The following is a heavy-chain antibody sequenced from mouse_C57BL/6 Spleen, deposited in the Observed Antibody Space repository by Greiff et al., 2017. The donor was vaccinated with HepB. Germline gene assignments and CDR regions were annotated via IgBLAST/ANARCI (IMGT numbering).Heavy chain of an antibody. V-gene: IGHV1-82*01. D-gene: IGHD2-5*01. CDR3: AFYSNYLPWFAY. CDR1: GYAFSSSW. Sequence: VKLVESGPELVKPGASVKISCKASGYAFSSSWMNWVKQRPGKGLEWIGRIYPGDGDTNYNGKFKGKATLTADKSSSTAYMQLSSLTSEDSAVYFCAFYSNYLPWFAYWGQGTLVTVSA. J-gene: IGHJ3*01. CDR2: IYPGDGDT.